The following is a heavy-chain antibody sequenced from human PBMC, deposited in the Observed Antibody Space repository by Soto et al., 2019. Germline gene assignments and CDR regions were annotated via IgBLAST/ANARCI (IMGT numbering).Heavy chain of an antibody. CDR3: TTATYYYDSSGYYRYFDY. Sequence: SLRLSCAASGFTFSNAWMNWVRQAPGKGLEWVGRIKSKTDGGTTDYAAPVKGRFTILRDDSKNTLYLQMNSLKTEDTAVFYCTTATYYYDSSGYYRYFDYWGQGTLVTVSS. V-gene: IGHV3-15*07. D-gene: IGHD3-22*01. CDR1: GFTFSNAW. CDR2: IKSKTDGGTT. J-gene: IGHJ4*02.